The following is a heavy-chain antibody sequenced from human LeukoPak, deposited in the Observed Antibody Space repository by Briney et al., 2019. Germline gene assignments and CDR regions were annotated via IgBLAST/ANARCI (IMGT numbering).Heavy chain of an antibody. D-gene: IGHD2-15*01. CDR3: ARDYCSGGSCYDFDY. Sequence: GGSLRLSCAASGFTFSSYGMHWVRQAPGKGLEWVAVIWYDGSNKYYADSVKGRFTISRDNSKSTLYLQMNSLRAEDTAVYYCARDYCSGGSCYDFDYWGQGTLVTVSS. CDR1: GFTFSSYG. CDR2: IWYDGSNK. J-gene: IGHJ4*02. V-gene: IGHV3-33*01.